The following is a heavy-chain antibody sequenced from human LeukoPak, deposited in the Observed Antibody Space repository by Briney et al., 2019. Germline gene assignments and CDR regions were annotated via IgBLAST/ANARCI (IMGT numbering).Heavy chain of an antibody. D-gene: IGHD3-10*01. V-gene: IGHV1-2*02. CDR2: INPNSGAT. CDR1: GYTFTGYY. Sequence: GASVKVSCKASGYTFTGYYIHWVRQAPGQGLEWMGWINPNSGATNYAQKFQGRVTMTRDTSINTAYMGLSSLISDDTAVYYCARVGLYGSGSYLVYWGQGTLVTVSS. CDR3: ARVGLYGSGSYLVY. J-gene: IGHJ4*02.